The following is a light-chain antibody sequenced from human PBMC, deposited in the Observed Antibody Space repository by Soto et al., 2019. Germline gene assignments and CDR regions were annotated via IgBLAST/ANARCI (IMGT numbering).Light chain of an antibody. Sequence: QSVLTQPTSASGTPGQRVTISCSGSSSNIGTNYVYWYQQVPGTAPKLLIYSNNQRPSGVPDRFSGSKSGTSASLAIRGLRSEDESDYYCATWDDSLRGRVFGGGTQLTVL. CDR2: SNN. CDR1: SSNIGTNY. CDR3: ATWDDSLRGRV. J-gene: IGLJ3*02. V-gene: IGLV1-47*02.